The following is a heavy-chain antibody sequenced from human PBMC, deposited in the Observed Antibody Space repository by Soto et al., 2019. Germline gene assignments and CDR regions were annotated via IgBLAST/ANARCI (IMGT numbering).Heavy chain of an antibody. V-gene: IGHV1-46*01. Sequence: ASVKVSCKASGYTFTSYYMHWVRQAPGQGLEWMGIINPSGGSTSYAQRFQGRVTMTRDTSTSTVYMELSSLRSEDTAVYDCARGDYGDKGVDYWGQGTLVTVSS. J-gene: IGHJ4*02. CDR2: INPSGGST. D-gene: IGHD4-17*01. CDR3: ARGDYGDKGVDY. CDR1: GYTFTSYY.